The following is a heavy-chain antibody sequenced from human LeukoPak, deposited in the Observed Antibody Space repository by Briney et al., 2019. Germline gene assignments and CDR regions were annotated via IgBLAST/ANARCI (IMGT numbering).Heavy chain of an antibody. V-gene: IGHV3-9*01. CDR3: AKNRGAYNDGFDI. J-gene: IGHJ3*02. D-gene: IGHD5-24*01. CDR1: GFTFDDYA. Sequence: SGGSLRLSCTASGFTFDDYAMHWVRQAPGKCLEWVSGIRWNSGRIGYADSVKGRFTISRDNAKNSLYLQMNSLRAEDTALYYCAKNRGAYNDGFDIWGQGTMVTVSS. CDR2: IRWNSGRI.